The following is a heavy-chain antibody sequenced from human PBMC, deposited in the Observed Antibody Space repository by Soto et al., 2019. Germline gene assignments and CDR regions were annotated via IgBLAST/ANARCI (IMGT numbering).Heavy chain of an antibody. CDR2: ISYDGSNK. CDR3: ARDKEYDFWSGYYYYYYGMDV. D-gene: IGHD3-3*01. Sequence: GGSLRLSCAASGFTFSSYAMHWVRQAPGKGLEWVAVISYDGSNKYYADSVKGRFTISRDNSKNTLYLQMNSLRAEDTAVYYCARDKEYDFWSGYYYYYYGMDVWGQGTTVTVSS. V-gene: IGHV3-30-3*01. CDR1: GFTFSSYA. J-gene: IGHJ6*01.